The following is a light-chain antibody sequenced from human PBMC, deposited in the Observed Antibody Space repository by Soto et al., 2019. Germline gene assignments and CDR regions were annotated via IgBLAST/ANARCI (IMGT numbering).Light chain of an antibody. CDR1: QSVSSD. V-gene: IGKV3-15*01. Sequence: EIELTQSPVTLSVSPGERATLSCRASQSVSSDLAWFQQKPGQAPRLLIYGASTRATGIPARFSGSGSGTECTLTISSLQSEDFAIYYCQQYNNWPLTFGGGTKVEIK. J-gene: IGKJ4*01. CDR2: GAS. CDR3: QQYNNWPLT.